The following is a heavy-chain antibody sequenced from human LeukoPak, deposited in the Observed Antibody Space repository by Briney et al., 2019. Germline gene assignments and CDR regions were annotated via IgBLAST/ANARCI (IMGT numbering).Heavy chain of an antibody. V-gene: IGHV1-2*02. CDR3: ARDNDYGSGSYYNGAPDAFDI. Sequence: ASVKVSCKASGYTFTGYYMHWVRQAPGQGLEWMGWINPNSGGTNYAQKFQGRVTMTRDTSISTAYMELSRLRSDDTAVYYCARDNDYGSGSYYNGAPDAFDIWGQGTMVTVPS. J-gene: IGHJ3*02. CDR2: INPNSGGT. CDR1: GYTFTGYY. D-gene: IGHD3-10*01.